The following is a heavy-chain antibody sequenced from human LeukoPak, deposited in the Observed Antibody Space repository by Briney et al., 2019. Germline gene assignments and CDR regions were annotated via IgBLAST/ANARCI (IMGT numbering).Heavy chain of an antibody. CDR1: GFSVSDNY. J-gene: IGHJ4*02. Sequence: GGSLRLSCVASGFSVSDNYMSWVRHTPGAGLEGVSVIFGGSTYYADSVKGRFTISRDNSKNTLYLQMGSLRAADTAVYYCVKEARGTTVYYWGRGTLVTVSS. D-gene: IGHD4-17*01. CDR3: VKEARGTTVYY. V-gene: IGHV3-66*01. CDR2: IFGGST.